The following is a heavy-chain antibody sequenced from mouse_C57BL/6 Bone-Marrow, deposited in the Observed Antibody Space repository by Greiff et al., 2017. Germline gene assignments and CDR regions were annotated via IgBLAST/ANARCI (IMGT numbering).Heavy chain of an antibody. CDR1: GYTFTTYP. CDR2: FHPYNDDT. J-gene: IGHJ1*03. Sequence: VKLMESGAELVKPGASVKMSCKASGYTFTTYPIEWMKQNHGKSLEWIGNFHPYNDDTKYNEKFKGKATLTVEKSSSTVYLELSRLTSDDSAVYYCARAITTVVDWYFDVWGTGTTVTVSS. V-gene: IGHV1-47*01. CDR3: ARAITTVVDWYFDV. D-gene: IGHD1-1*01.